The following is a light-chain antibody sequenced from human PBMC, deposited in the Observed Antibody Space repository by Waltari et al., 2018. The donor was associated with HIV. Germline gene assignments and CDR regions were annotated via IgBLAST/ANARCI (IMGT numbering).Light chain of an antibody. CDR3: CAYAGSTTYVI. Sequence: QSALTQPASVSGSPGQSITISCTGTRSHVRGYNLVSWYQQHPGKAPKFMIYAVSKRPSGVSNRFSGSKSGNTASLTISGLQAEDEADYYCCAYAGSTTYVIFGGGTKLTVL. V-gene: IGLV2-23*02. CDR2: AVS. CDR1: RSHVRGYNL. J-gene: IGLJ2*01.